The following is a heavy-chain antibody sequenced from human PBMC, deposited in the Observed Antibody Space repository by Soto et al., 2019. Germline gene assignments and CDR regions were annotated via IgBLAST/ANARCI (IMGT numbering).Heavy chain of an antibody. V-gene: IGHV1-69*12. CDR3: ARETVYSXXSGPIASDY. Sequence: QVQLVQSGAEVTKPGSSVKVSCKASGGTFSSYAISWVRQAPGQGLEWMGGIIPIFGTANYAQKFQGRVTITATESTSTAYMELSSLRSADTAVYYCARETVYSXXSGPIASDYWGQGTLVTVSS. CDR2: IIPIFGTA. D-gene: IGHD6-6*01. CDR1: GGTFSSYA. J-gene: IGHJ4*02.